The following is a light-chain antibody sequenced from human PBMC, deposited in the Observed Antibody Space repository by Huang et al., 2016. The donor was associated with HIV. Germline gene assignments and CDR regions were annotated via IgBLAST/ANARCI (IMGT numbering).Light chain of an antibody. CDR1: QDISNY. Sequence: DIQMTQSPSSLSASVGDRVTITCKTSQDISNYLNWYQQKPGKAPQLLIYDSSDLQTGVTSRFSGSGAGTNFSFTSNSLQPEDFATYFCQQNDNPPRTFGQGTKLEIK. CDR3: QQNDNPPRT. V-gene: IGKV1-33*01. J-gene: IGKJ2*01. CDR2: DSS.